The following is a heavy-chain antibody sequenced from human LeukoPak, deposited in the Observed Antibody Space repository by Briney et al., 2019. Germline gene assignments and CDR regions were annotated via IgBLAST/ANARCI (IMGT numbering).Heavy chain of an antibody. CDR3: ARGPVATTLDYYYYYMDV. Sequence: ASVKVSCKASGYTFTSYGISWVRQAPGQGLEWMGWMNPNSGNTGYAQKFQGRVTMTRNTSISTAYMELSSLRSEDTAVYYCARGPVATTLDYYYYYMDVWGKGTTVTISS. CDR1: GYTFTSYG. CDR2: MNPNSGNT. J-gene: IGHJ6*03. D-gene: IGHD5-12*01. V-gene: IGHV1-8*02.